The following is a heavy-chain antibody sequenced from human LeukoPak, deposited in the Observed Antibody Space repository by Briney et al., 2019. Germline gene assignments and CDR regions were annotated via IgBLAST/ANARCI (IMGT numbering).Heavy chain of an antibody. CDR1: GYTFTGYY. Sequence: GASVKVSCKASGYTFTGYYIHWVRQAPGQGLEWVGWIHPNSGGTNYAQKFLGRVTMTRDTSITTSYMELNRLTSDDTAVYFCARQMSGSAAPADYWGQGTPVTVSS. V-gene: IGHV1-2*02. J-gene: IGHJ4*02. CDR2: IHPNSGGT. D-gene: IGHD1-26*01. CDR3: ARQMSGSAAPADY.